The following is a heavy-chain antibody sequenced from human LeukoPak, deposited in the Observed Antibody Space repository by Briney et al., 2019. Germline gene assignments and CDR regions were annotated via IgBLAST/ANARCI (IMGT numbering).Heavy chain of an antibody. V-gene: IGHV1-18*01. D-gene: IGHD4-17*01. J-gene: IGHJ5*02. Sequence: ASVKVSXKASGYTFTSYGISWVRQAPGQGLEWMGWISAYNGNTNYAQKLQGRVTMTTDTSTSTAYMELRSLRSDDTAVYYCARDRVTRSWFDPWGQGTLVTVSS. CDR3: ARDRVTRSWFDP. CDR1: GYTFTSYG. CDR2: ISAYNGNT.